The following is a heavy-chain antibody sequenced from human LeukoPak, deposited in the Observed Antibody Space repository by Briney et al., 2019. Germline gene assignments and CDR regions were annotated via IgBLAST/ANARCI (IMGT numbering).Heavy chain of an antibody. D-gene: IGHD5-18*01. J-gene: IGHJ4*02. CDR1: GYTFTGYY. CDR2: INPNSGGT. Sequence: ASVKVSCKASGYTFTGYYMHWVRQAPGQGLEWMGWINPNSGGTNYAQKFQGRVTMTRDTSISTAYMELSRLRSDDTAVYYCARTRRGRRGYSYGYSPGYWGKGTLVTVSS. V-gene: IGHV1-2*02. CDR3: ARTRRGRRGYSYGYSPGY.